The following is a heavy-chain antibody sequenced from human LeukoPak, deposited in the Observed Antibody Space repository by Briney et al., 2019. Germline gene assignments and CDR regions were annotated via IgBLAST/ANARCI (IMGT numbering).Heavy chain of an antibody. CDR2: MNPNSGNT. J-gene: IGHJ5*02. V-gene: IGHV1-8*03. D-gene: IGHD3-10*01. CDR3: ARAPRITMVRGVIYWFDP. Sequence: VASVKVSCKASGYTFTNYDINWVRQATGQGLEWMGWMNPNSGNTGYAQKFQGRVTITRNTSISTAYMELSSLRSEDTAVYYCARAPRITMVRGVIYWFDPWGQGTLVTVSS. CDR1: GYTFTNYD.